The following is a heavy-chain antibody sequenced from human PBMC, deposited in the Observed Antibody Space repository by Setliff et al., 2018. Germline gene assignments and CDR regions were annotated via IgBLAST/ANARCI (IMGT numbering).Heavy chain of an antibody. CDR2: ISVYNGKT. V-gene: IGHV1-18*01. CDR3: ARDGMVRGVRDYYGMDV. D-gene: IGHD3-10*01. J-gene: IGHJ6*02. Sequence: GASVKVSCKASGYTFTSYGFSWVRQAPGQGLEWMGWISVYNGKTKYAQKFQGRVTMTTDTSTRTAYMEVTSLRSEDTAVYYCARDGMVRGVRDYYGMDVWGRGTTVTVSS. CDR1: GYTFTSYG.